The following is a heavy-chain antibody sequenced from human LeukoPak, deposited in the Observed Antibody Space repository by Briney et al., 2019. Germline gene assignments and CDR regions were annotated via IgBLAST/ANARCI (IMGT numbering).Heavy chain of an antibody. CDR3: ARGRVAARPWKGSRQFDP. CDR1: GGSISSGGYY. Sequence: NPSQTLSLTCTVSGGSISSGGYYWSWIRQHPGKGLEWIGYIYYSGSTYYNLSLKSRVTISVAKSKNQFSLKLSSVTAADTAVYYCARGRVAARPWKGSRQFDPWGQGTLVTVSS. D-gene: IGHD6-6*01. V-gene: IGHV4-31*03. CDR2: IYYSGST. J-gene: IGHJ5*02.